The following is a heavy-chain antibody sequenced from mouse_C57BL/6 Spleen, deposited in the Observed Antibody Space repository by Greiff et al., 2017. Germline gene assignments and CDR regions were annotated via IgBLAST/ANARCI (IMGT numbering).Heavy chain of an antibody. CDR2: IYPGDGDT. D-gene: IGHD3-2*02. CDR1: GYAFSSSW. J-gene: IGHJ4*01. V-gene: IGHV1-82*01. CDR3: ATAQTYAMDY. Sequence: VKLMESGPELVKPGASVKISCKASGYAFSSSWMNWVKQRPGKGLEWIGRIYPGDGDTNYNGKFKGKATLTADKSSSTAYMQLSSLTSEDSAVYFCATAQTYAMDYWGQGTSVTVSS.